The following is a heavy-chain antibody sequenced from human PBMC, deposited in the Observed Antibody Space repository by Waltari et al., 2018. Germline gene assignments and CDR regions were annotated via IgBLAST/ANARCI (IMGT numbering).Heavy chain of an antibody. J-gene: IGHJ4*02. D-gene: IGHD6-19*01. Sequence: QLQLQESGPGLVKPSETLSLTCTVPGGSISSSSYYWGWLRQPPGKGLEWIGSIYYSGSTYYNPSLKSRVTISVDTSKNQFSLKLSSVTAADTAVYYCARLGRGSGWDYFDYWGQGTLVTVSS. CDR3: ARLGRGSGWDYFDY. CDR2: IYYSGST. V-gene: IGHV4-39*07. CDR1: GGSISSSSYY.